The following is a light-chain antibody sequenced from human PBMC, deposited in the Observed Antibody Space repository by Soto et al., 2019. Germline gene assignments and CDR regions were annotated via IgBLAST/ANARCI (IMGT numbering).Light chain of an antibody. CDR2: DAS. CDR3: QQYTDPPRT. V-gene: IGKV3-20*01. CDR1: QSFTNNY. Sequence: EILLTQSPGTLSLSPGDRATLSCRASQSFTNNYLAWYQHKPGQAPRLLIYDASSRATGIPDRFTGSGSGTDFTLTIGRLEPEDCAVYYCQQYTDPPRTFGQGTKLEIK. J-gene: IGKJ2*01.